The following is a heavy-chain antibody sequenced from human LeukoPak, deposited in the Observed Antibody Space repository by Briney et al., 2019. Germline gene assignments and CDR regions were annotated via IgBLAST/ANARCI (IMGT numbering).Heavy chain of an antibody. Sequence: ASVKVSCKASGYTFTSYDINWVRQATGQGLEWMGWMNPNSGNTGYAQKFQGRVTMTRNTSISTAYMELSSLRSEDTAVYYCARAQDVVVPAAMTWFDPWGQGTLVTVSS. CDR2: MNPNSGNT. J-gene: IGHJ5*02. V-gene: IGHV1-8*01. D-gene: IGHD2-2*01. CDR1: GYTFTSYD. CDR3: ARAQDVVVPAAMTWFDP.